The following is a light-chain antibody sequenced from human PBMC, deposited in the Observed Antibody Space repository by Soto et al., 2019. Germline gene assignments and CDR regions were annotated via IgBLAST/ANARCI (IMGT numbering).Light chain of an antibody. CDR2: EVS. Sequence: QSALTQPASVSGSPGQSITISCTGTSRDIGGYNYVSWYQQHPGKGPKMMIYEVSNRPSGVSDRFSGSKSDNTASLTISGLQAEDEADYYCSSYSTKNSWVFGGGTKLTVL. CDR1: SRDIGGYNY. CDR3: SSYSTKNSWV. J-gene: IGLJ3*02. V-gene: IGLV2-14*01.